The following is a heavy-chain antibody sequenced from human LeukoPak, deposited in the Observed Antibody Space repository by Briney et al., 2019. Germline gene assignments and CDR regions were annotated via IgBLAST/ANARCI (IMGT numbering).Heavy chain of an antibody. Sequence: SETLSLTCAVSGGSISSSNWWSWVRQPPGKGLEWIGEIYHSGSTNYNPSLKSRVTISVDTTKNQFSLRLSSVTAADTAVYYCARGESSGWYYFNYWGQGTLVTVSS. CDR3: ARGESSGWYYFNY. J-gene: IGHJ4*02. CDR2: IYHSGST. CDR1: GGSISSSNW. V-gene: IGHV4-4*02. D-gene: IGHD6-13*01.